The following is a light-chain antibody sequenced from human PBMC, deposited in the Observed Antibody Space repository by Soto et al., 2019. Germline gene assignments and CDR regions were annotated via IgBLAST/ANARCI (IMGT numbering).Light chain of an antibody. CDR3: QVWDSSSDHVV. CDR2: YDS. CDR1: NIGSKS. Sequence: SYELTQPPSVSVAPGKTARITCGGNNIGSKSVHWYQQKPRQAPVLVIYYDSDRPSGIPERFSGSNSGNTATLTISRVEAGDEADYYCQVWDSSSDHVVFGGGTQLTV. V-gene: IGLV3-21*04. J-gene: IGLJ2*01.